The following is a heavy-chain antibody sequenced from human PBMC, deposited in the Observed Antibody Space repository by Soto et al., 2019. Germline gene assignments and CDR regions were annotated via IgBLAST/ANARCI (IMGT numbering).Heavy chain of an antibody. J-gene: IGHJ4*02. V-gene: IGHV3-30*18. CDR3: AKGGRQWLVTSDFNY. CDR1: GFTLSNYV. D-gene: IGHD6-19*01. CDR2: VPHDGRNT. Sequence: GGSLRLSCAASGFTLSNYVMNWVRQAPGKGLEWVAVVPHDGRNTHYADSVKGRFTISRDSSKNTVSLEMTSLRAEDTAVYYCAKGGRQWLVTSDFNYWGQGALVTVSS.